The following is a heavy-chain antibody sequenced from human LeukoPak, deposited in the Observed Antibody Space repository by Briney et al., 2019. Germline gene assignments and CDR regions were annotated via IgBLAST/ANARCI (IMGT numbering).Heavy chain of an antibody. V-gene: IGHV4-39*07. J-gene: IGHJ5*02. CDR1: GGSISSSSYY. CDR3: ARYFHVLLWFGHLTQGNWFDP. Sequence: SETLSLTCTVSGGSISSSSYYWGWIRQPPGKGLEWIGSIYYSGSTYYNPSLKSRVTMSVDTSKNQFSLKLSSVTAADTAVYYCARYFHVLLWFGHLTQGNWFDPWGQGTLVTVSS. D-gene: IGHD3-10*01. CDR2: IYYSGST.